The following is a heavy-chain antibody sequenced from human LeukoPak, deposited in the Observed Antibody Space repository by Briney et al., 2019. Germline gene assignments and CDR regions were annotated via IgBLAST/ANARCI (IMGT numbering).Heavy chain of an antibody. CDR2: INPNSGGT. J-gene: IGHJ4*02. CDR1: GYTFTGYY. CDR3: ARIPRRFGELSPIFDY. D-gene: IGHD3-10*01. V-gene: IGHV1-2*02. Sequence: AASVKVSCKASGYTFTGYYMHWVRQAPGQGLEWMGWINPNSGGTNYAQKFQGRVTMTRDTSISTAYMELSRLRSDDTAVYYCARIPRRFGELSPIFDYWGQGTLVTVSS.